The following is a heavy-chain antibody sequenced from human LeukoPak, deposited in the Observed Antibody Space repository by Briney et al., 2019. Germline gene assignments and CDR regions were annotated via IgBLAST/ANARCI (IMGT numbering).Heavy chain of an antibody. D-gene: IGHD3-22*01. CDR1: GFTFSSYA. CDR3: AKDLYPPHSSGHSNPFDY. CDR2: ISGSGGST. J-gene: IGHJ4*02. Sequence: PGGSLRLSCAASGFTFSSYAMSWVRQAPGKGLEWVSAISGSGGSTYYADSVKGRFTISRDNSKNTLYLQMNSLRAEDTAVYYCAKDLYPPHSSGHSNPFDYWGQGTLVTVSS. V-gene: IGHV3-23*01.